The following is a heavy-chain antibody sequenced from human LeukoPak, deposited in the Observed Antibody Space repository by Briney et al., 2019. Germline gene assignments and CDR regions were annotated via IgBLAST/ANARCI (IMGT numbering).Heavy chain of an antibody. D-gene: IGHD3-10*01. V-gene: IGHV3-23*01. Sequence: GGSLRLSCAAAGFSFSSYAMSWVRQGPGKGLEWVSAISGSGGSTYYADSVKGRFTISRDNSKNTLYLQMNSLRAEDTAVYYCAKGYGSGSYYNVLRTDYWGQGTPVTVSS. J-gene: IGHJ4*02. CDR2: ISGSGGST. CDR1: GFSFSSYA. CDR3: AKGYGSGSYYNVLRTDY.